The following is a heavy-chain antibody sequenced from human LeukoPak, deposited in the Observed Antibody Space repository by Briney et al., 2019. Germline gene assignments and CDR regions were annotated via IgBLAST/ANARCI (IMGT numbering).Heavy chain of an antibody. J-gene: IGHJ4*02. D-gene: IGHD7-27*01. CDR2: IYYSGST. Sequence: SETLSLTCTVSGGSISSSSYYWGWIRPPPGKGLEWIGSIYYSGSTYYNPSLKSRVTISVDTSKNQFSLKLSSVTAADTAVYYCARQQSGAHWGQGTLVTVSS. V-gene: IGHV4-39*01. CDR3: ARQQSGAH. CDR1: GGSISSSSYY.